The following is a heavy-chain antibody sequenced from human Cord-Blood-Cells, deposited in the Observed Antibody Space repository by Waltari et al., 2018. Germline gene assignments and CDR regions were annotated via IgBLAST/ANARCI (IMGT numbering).Heavy chain of an antibody. CDR3: ARGRGYSYGYRFDP. Sequence: QVQLQQWGAGLLKPSETLSLTCAVYGGSFSGYYWSWIRQPPGKGLEWSGEINHSGSTNYNPSLKSRVTISVDTSKNQFSLKLSSVTAADAGVYYCARGRGYSYGYRFDPWGQGTLVTVSS. CDR2: INHSGST. V-gene: IGHV4-34*01. CDR1: GGSFSGYY. J-gene: IGHJ5*02. D-gene: IGHD5-18*01.